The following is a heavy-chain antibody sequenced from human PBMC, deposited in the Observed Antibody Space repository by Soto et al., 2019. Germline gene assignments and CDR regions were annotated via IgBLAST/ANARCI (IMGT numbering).Heavy chain of an antibody. CDR3: AMDVSADTTGLRGYDL. CDR1: GGTVSSYA. V-gene: IGHV1-69*01. CDR2: FIPIFVSA. Sequence: QLHLVQSGAEVKKAGSSVKVSCKASGGTVSSYAITWVRQAPGKGLEWMGVFIPIFVSAHYAPKFQGRTTITAYESTSTAYIELSCLTSEDTAIYYCAMDVSADTTGLRGYDLWGQGTQVTVSS. J-gene: IGHJ4*02. D-gene: IGHD4-17*01.